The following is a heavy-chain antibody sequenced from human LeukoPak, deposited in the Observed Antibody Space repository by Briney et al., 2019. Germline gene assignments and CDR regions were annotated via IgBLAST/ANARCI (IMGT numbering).Heavy chain of an antibody. CDR2: ISTYDGKT. J-gene: IGHJ6*03. D-gene: IGHD3-16*01. V-gene: IGHV1-18*01. Sequence: GASVKVSCKASGYTFSNFGVSWLRQAPGQGLEWMGWISTYDGKTDYAQKFQGRVTMTTDTSTTTAYMALSNLRSDDAAVYYCARSPTSFSFGKFYILDYYYYMDVWGTGTTVTVS. CDR3: ARSPTSFSFGKFYILDYYYYMDV. CDR1: GYTFSNFG.